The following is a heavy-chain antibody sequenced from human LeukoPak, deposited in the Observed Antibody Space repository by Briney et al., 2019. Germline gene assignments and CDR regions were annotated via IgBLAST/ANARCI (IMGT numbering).Heavy chain of an antibody. CDR2: ISKSSDFI. CDR3: AKGSDFDS. D-gene: IGHD1-26*01. J-gene: IGHJ4*02. CDR1: GFTFSTYT. V-gene: IGHV3-21*01. Sequence: GGSLRLSCAAPGFTFSTYTMSWVRQAPGKGLEWVSSISKSSDFIHYADSVEGRFTISRDNAKNSLYPQLNSLSAEDTAVYYCAKGSDFDSWGQGTPVTVSA.